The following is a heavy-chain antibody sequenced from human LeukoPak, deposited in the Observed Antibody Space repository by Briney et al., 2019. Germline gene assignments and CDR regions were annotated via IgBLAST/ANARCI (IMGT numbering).Heavy chain of an antibody. J-gene: IGHJ4*02. CDR1: GYKFTNYW. Sequence: GESLKISCKASGYKFTNYWIGWVRQMPGKGLEWMTIIYPGDSETRYSPSFQGQVTISADKSISTAYLQWSSLKASDTAMYYCARHPGPLYYFDYWGQGTLVTVSS. CDR3: ARHPGPLYYFDY. V-gene: IGHV5-51*01. CDR2: IYPGDSET.